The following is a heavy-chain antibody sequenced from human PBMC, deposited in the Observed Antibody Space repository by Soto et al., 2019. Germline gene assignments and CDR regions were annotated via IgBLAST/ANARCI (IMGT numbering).Heavy chain of an antibody. CDR1: GFTFRGYG. CDR3: ARDQLFGYSYGHWIYYYGMDV. J-gene: IGHJ6*02. D-gene: IGHD5-18*01. CDR2: ISYDGSIK. V-gene: IGHV3-30*03. Sequence: PGGSLRLSCAASGFTFRGYGMHWVRQAPGRGLEWVALISYDGSIKYYADSVRGRFTISRDNAKNSLYLQMNSLRAEDTAVYYCARDQLFGYSYGHWIYYYGMDVWGQGTTVTVSS.